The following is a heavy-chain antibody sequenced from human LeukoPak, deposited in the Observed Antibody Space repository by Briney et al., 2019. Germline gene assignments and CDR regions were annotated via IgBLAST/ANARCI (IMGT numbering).Heavy chain of an antibody. V-gene: IGHV1-46*01. CDR1: GYTFTSYY. J-gene: IGHJ5*02. Sequence: ASVKVSCKASGYTFTSYYMHWVRQAPGQGLEWMGIINPSGGSTSYAQKFQGRVTMTRDTSTSTVYMELSSLRSEDTAVYYCARAGYSGYDSFLFDPWGQGTLVTVSS. D-gene: IGHD5-12*01. CDR2: INPSGGST. CDR3: ARAGYSGYDSFLFDP.